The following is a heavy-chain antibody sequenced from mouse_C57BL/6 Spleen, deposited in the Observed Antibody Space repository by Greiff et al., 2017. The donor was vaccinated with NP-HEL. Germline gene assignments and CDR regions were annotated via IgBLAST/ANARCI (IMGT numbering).Heavy chain of an antibody. Sequence: EVQLQQSGPELVKPGASVKIPCKASGYTFTDYNMDWVKQSHGKSLEWIGDINPNTGRTIYNQKFKGKATLTVDKSSSTAYMELRSLTSEETAVYYCARADYLHYWGQGTTLTVAS. CDR2: INPNTGRT. CDR1: GYTFTDYN. V-gene: IGHV1-18*01. D-gene: IGHD2-4*01. CDR3: ARADYLHY. J-gene: IGHJ2*01.